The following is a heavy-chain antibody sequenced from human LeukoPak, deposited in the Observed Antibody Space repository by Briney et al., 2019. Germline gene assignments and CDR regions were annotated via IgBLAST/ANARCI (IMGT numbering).Heavy chain of an antibody. D-gene: IGHD3-22*01. CDR1: GSTFSRHS. CDR2: ISSGSSYI. Sequence: GGSLRLSCAASGSTFSRHSMNWVRQAPGKGLEWVSYISSGSSYIYYADSVKGRFTISRDNSKNTLYLQMNSLRAEDTAVYYCAREDSSGYYYGYWGQGTLVTVSS. V-gene: IGHV3-21*01. CDR3: AREDSSGYYYGY. J-gene: IGHJ4*02.